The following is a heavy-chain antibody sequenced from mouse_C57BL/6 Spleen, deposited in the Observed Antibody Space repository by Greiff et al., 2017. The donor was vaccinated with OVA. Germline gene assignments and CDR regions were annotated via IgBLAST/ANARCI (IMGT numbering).Heavy chain of an antibody. J-gene: IGHJ1*03. CDR3: ASGYGSSSLWYFDV. Sequence: QVQLKQPGAELVKPGASVKLSCKASGYTFTSYWMHWVKQRPGQGLEWIGMIHPNSGSTNYNEKFKSKATLTVDKSSSTAYMQLSSLTSEDSAVYYCASGYGSSSLWYFDVWGTGTTVTVSS. V-gene: IGHV1-64*01. CDR2: IHPNSGST. CDR1: GYTFTSYW. D-gene: IGHD1-1*01.